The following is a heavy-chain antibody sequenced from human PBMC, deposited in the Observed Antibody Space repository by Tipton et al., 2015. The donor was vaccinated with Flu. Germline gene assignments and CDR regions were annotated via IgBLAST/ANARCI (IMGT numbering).Heavy chain of an antibody. Sequence: TLSLTCTVSGGSISSYYRSWIRQPPGKGLEWIGYIYYSGSTNYNPSLKSRVTISVDTSKNQFSLKLSSVTAADTAVYYCARDVATTVVEPGYYFDYWGQGTLVTVSS. CDR2: IYYSGST. D-gene: IGHD5-12*01. CDR1: GGSISSYY. J-gene: IGHJ4*02. CDR3: ARDVATTVVEPGYYFDY. V-gene: IGHV4-59*01.